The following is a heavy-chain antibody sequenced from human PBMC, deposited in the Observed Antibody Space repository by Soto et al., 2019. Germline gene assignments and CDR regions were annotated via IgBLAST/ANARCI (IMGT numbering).Heavy chain of an antibody. J-gene: IGHJ4*02. CDR3: ARTTLRRGNFDS. CDR1: GGSFTGHV. V-gene: IGHV4-34*01. Sequence: SETLSLTCTVSGGSFTGHVWSWVRQPPGKGLEWIGEVSHSGNTKYYPSLRSRVTLSVDSSKNQISLALTSVTAADTAVYYCARTTLRRGNFDSWGQGTLVTVSS. D-gene: IGHD1-1*01. CDR2: VSHSGNT.